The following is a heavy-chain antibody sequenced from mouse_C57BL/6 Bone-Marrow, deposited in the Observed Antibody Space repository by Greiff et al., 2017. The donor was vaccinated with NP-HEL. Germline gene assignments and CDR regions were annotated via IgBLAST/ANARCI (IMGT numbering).Heavy chain of an antibody. CDR3: ARGSSYDYPYYYAMDY. V-gene: IGHV5-4*01. J-gene: IGHJ4*01. D-gene: IGHD2-4*01. CDR1: GFTFSSYA. Sequence: EVHLVESGGGLVKPGGSLKLSCAASGFTFSSYAMSWVRQTPEKRLEWVATISDGGSYTYYPDNVKGRFTISRDNAKNNLYLQMSHLKSEDTAMYYCARGSSYDYPYYYAMDYWGQGTSVTVSS. CDR2: ISDGGSYT.